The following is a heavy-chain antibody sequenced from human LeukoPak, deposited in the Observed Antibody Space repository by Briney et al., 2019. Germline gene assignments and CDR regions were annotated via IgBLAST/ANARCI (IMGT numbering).Heavy chain of an antibody. V-gene: IGHV3-30*02. CDR3: AKDAPKGGNPEYFRH. J-gene: IGHJ1*01. D-gene: IGHD4-23*01. Sequence: GGSLRLSCAASGFTFSSYGMHWVRQAPGKGLEWVAFIRYDGSNKYYADSVKGRFTISRDNSKNTLYLQMNSLRAEDTAVYYCAKDAPKGGNPEYFRHWGQGTLVTVSS. CDR2: IRYDGSNK. CDR1: GFTFSSYG.